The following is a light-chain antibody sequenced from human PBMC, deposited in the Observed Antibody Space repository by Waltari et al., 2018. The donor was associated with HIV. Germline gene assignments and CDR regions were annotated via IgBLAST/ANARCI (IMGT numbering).Light chain of an antibody. CDR2: SNN. V-gene: IGLV1-44*01. CDR3: ATWDDSLNGRWV. Sequence: QSVLTQPPSASGTPGPRVTISCSGSSSNIGRNTVNWYQQLPGTAPKLLIFSNNHRPSGVPDRFPGSKAGTSASLAISGLQSADEADYYCATWDDSLNGRWVFGGGTKLTVL. CDR1: SSNIGRNT. J-gene: IGLJ3*02.